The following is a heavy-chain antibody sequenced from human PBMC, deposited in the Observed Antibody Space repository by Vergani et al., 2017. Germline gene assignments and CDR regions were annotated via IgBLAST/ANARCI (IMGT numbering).Heavy chain of an antibody. D-gene: IGHD3-22*01. Sequence: QITLKESGPTLVKPTQTLTLTCTFSGFSLSTNGVGVGWIRQPPGKALEWLALIYWDDDKRYSPSLKSRLTITKDTSKNQVVLTMTNMDPVDTATYYCAHLYYYDSSGYPSDYFDYWGQGTLVTVSS. V-gene: IGHV2-5*02. CDR2: IYWDDDK. CDR3: AHLYYYDSSGYPSDYFDY. J-gene: IGHJ4*02. CDR1: GFSLSTNGVG.